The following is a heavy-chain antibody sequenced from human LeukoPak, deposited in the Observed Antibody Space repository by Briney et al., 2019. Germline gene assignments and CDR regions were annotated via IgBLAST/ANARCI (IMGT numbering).Heavy chain of an antibody. V-gene: IGHV4-34*01. D-gene: IGHD6-19*01. J-gene: IGHJ2*01. CDR3: ARGPHKRIAVARGSYFDL. CDR2: INHSGST. Sequence: SETLSLTCAVYGGSFSGYYWSWIRQPPGKGLEWIGEINHSGSTNYNPSLKSRVTISVDTSKNQFSLKLSSVTAADTAVYYCARGPHKRIAVARGSYFDLWGRGTLVTVSS. CDR1: GGSFSGYY.